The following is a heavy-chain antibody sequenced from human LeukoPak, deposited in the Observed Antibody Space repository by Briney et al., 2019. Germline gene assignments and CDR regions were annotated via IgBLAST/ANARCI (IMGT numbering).Heavy chain of an antibody. D-gene: IGHD6-19*01. CDR3: ARAASSGWYLHPYYYGMDV. J-gene: IGHJ6*02. Sequence: ASVKVSCKASGYTFTSYGISWVRQAPGQGLEWMGWISAYNGNTNYAQKLQGRVTMTTDTSTSTAYMELRSLRSDDTAVYYCARAASSGWYLHPYYYGMDVWGQGTTVTVSS. CDR1: GYTFTSYG. CDR2: ISAYNGNT. V-gene: IGHV1-18*01.